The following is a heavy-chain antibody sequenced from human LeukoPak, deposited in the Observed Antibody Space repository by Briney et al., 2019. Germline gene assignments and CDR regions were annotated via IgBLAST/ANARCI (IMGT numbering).Heavy chain of an antibody. CDR1: GGSISSYY. D-gene: IGHD4-17*01. V-gene: IGHV4-59*01. Sequence: PSETLSLTCTVSGGSISSYYWSWIRQPPGKGLEWIGYIYYTGSTNYNPSLKSRVTISVDTSKNQFSLKLSSVTAADTAVYYCARATTNFDYWGQGTLVTVSS. CDR2: IYYTGST. CDR3: ARATTNFDY. J-gene: IGHJ4*02.